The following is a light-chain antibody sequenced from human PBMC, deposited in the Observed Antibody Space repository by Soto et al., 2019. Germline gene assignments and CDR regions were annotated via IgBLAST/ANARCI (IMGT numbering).Light chain of an antibody. CDR1: QSVSSN. J-gene: IGKJ5*01. V-gene: IGKV3-15*01. CDR2: GAS. Sequence: ETVMTQSPATLSVSPGERATLSCRASQSVSSNLAWYQQKPGQAPRLLIYGASTRATGIPARFSGSGSGTEFTLTISSLQSEDFAVYYCQQYKNWPPITFGQGTRLEIK. CDR3: QQYKNWPPIT.